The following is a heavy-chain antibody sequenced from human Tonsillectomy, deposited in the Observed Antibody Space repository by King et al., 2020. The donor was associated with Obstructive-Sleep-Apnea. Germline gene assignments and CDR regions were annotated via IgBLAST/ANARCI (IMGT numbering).Heavy chain of an antibody. CDR1: GYSFSNYW. D-gene: IGHD6-25*01. V-gene: IGHV5-51*01. CDR2: IYPGDSDT. J-gene: IGHJ1*01. Sequence: EVQLVESGAEVKKPGESLKISCKGSGYSFSNYWIGWVRQMPGKGLEWMAIIYPGDSDTRYSPSFQGQVTISADKSITTAYLQWNNLKASDTAIYYCARQGSIAATATTWGQGTLVTVSS. CDR3: ARQGSIAATATT.